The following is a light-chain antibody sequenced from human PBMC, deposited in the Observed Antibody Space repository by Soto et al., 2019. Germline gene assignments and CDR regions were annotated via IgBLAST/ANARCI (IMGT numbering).Light chain of an antibody. J-gene: IGKJ1*01. CDR3: QQYNHYRA. V-gene: IGKV1-5*03. CDR2: KAS. CDR1: QSIDTC. Sequence: IQMTKSPSTLSASVVDIVTTTCRARQSIDTCLDWHQQKPGQVPKLLISKASSLESGVPARFSGSGSGTEFTLTISSLQPDDVATYYCQQYNHYRAFGQGTKVDIK.